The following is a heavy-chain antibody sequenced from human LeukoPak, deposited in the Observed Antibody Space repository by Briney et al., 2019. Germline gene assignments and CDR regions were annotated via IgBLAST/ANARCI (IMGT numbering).Heavy chain of an antibody. CDR3: ASLNSGSYYGLGFFDL. D-gene: IGHD1-26*01. J-gene: IGHJ2*01. CDR1: GYSLTSYW. V-gene: IGHV5-10-1*01. Sequence: GESLKISCKGSGYSLTSYWISWVRQMPGEGLEWMGRIDPSDSYTNYSPSFQGHVTISADKSISTTYLQWNSLEASDTAMYYCASLNSGSYYGLGFFDLWGRGTLVTVSS. CDR2: IDPSDSYT.